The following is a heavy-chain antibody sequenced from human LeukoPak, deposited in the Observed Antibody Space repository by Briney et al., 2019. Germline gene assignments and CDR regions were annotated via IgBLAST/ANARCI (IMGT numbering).Heavy chain of an antibody. CDR2: INPNSGGT. V-gene: IGHV1-2*02. D-gene: IGHD2-2*02. CDR1: GYTFTGYY. J-gene: IGHJ4*02. CDR3: ARVRCSSTSCYNDY. Sequence: ASVTVSCKASGYTFTGYYMHWMRQAPGQGLEWMGWINPNSGGTNYAQKFQGRVTMTRDTSISTAYMELSRLRSDDTAVYYCARVRCSSTSCYNDYWGQGTLVTVSS.